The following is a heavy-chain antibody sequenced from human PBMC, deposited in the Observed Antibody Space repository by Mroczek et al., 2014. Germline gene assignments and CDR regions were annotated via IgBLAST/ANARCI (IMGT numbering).Heavy chain of an antibody. CDR1: GYSFTSYW. Sequence: VQLLESGAEVKKPGESLKISCKGSGYSFTSYWIGWVRQMPGKGLEWMGIIYPGDSDTRYSPSFQGQVTISADKSISTAYLQWSSLKASDTAMYYCARHGGRSGRSSSFSYYYYMDVWGKGTTVTVSS. J-gene: IGHJ6*03. CDR3: ARHGGRSGRSSSFSYYYYMDV. CDR2: IYPGDSDT. V-gene: IGHV5-51*01. D-gene: IGHD6-6*01.